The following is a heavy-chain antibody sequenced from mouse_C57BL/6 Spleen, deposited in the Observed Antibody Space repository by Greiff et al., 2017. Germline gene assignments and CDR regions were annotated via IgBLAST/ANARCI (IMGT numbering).Heavy chain of an antibody. CDR1: GFTFSDYG. J-gene: IGHJ4*01. V-gene: IGHV5-17*01. CDR2: VSSGSSTI. Sequence: EVQLVESGGGLVKPGGSLKLSCAASGFTFSDYGMHWVRQAPEKGLEWVAYVSSGSSTIYYADTVKGRFTITRDNAKNTLLLQMTSLRSEDTAMYYCARPLYYYGSSSYAMDYWGQGTSVTVSS. CDR3: ARPLYYYGSSSYAMDY. D-gene: IGHD1-1*01.